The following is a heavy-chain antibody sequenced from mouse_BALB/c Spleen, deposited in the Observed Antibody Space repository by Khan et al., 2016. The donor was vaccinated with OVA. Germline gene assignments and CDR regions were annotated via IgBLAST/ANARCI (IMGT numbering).Heavy chain of an antibody. CDR1: GYSITSDYA. D-gene: IGHD1-1*01. CDR2: ISYSGTT. V-gene: IGHV3-2*02. Sequence: QLEESGPSLVKPSQSLSLTCTVTGYSITSDYAWNWIRQFPGNKLEWMGYISYSGTTSYNPSLKSRISITRDTSKNQFFLQLNSVTSEDTATYYCARQNYYGYAMDYWGQGTSVTVSS. J-gene: IGHJ4*01. CDR3: ARQNYYGYAMDY.